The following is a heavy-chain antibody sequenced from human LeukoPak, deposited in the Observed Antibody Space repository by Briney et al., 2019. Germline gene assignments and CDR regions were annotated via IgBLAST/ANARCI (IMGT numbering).Heavy chain of an antibody. Sequence: GRSLRLSCAASGFTFDDYAMHWVRQAPGKGLEWVSGISWNSGSIGYADSVKGRFTISRDNSKNTLYLQMNSLRAEDTAVYYCAKDVVVWFGELFSGMDVWGQGTTVTVSS. CDR3: AKDVVVWFGELFSGMDV. V-gene: IGHV3-9*01. CDR1: GFTFDDYA. J-gene: IGHJ6*02. CDR2: ISWNSGSI. D-gene: IGHD3-10*01.